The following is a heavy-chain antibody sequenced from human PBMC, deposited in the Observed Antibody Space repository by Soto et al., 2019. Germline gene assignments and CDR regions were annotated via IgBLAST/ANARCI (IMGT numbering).Heavy chain of an antibody. CDR1: GFTFSSYA. V-gene: IGHV3-23*01. CDR2: ISGSGGST. Sequence: GSLRLSCAASGFTFSSYAMSWVRQAPGKGLEWVSAISGSGGSTYYADSVRGRFTISRDNSKNTLYLQMNSLRAEDTAVYYCAKDLSGYDAFDYWGQGTLVTVSS. D-gene: IGHD5-12*01. J-gene: IGHJ4*02. CDR3: AKDLSGYDAFDY.